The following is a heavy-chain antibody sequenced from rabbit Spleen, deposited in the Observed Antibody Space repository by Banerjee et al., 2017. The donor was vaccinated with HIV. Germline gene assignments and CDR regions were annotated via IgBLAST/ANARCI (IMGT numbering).Heavy chain of an antibody. CDR3: ARGGYSGGNYGGEFGL. V-gene: IGHV1S45*01. Sequence: QQQLVESGGGLVQPEGSLTLTCTASGFSFSSGYYMCWVRQAPGKGLEWIGCIYTGSGNTYYATWAKGRFTISKTSSTTVTLQMTSLIVADTATYLCARGGYSGGNYGGEFGLWGQGTSSPS. CDR2: IYTGSGNT. CDR1: GFSFSSGYY. J-gene: IGHJ4*01. D-gene: IGHD7-1*01.